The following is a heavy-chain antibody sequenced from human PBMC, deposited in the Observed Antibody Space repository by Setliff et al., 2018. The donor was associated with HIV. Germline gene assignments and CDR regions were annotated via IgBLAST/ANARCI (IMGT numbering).Heavy chain of an antibody. CDR1: GYAFTSQF. CDR3: ARADSSNWYHVDY. CDR2: ISPSGDRT. V-gene: IGHV1-46*01. J-gene: IGHJ4*02. D-gene: IGHD6-13*01. Sequence: ASVKVSCKASGYAFTSQFMHWVRQAPGQGLEWMGIISPSGDRTTYAQKFQGRVTITTDESTSTAYMELSSLRSEDTAVYYCARADSSNWYHVDYWGQGTLVTVSS.